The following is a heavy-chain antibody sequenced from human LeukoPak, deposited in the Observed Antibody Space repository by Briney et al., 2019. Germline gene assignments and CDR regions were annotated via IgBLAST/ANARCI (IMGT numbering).Heavy chain of an antibody. CDR3: ARHPNLIREFDY. V-gene: IGHV4-4*09. D-gene: IGHD3-16*01. CDR1: GGSISSYY. J-gene: IGHJ4*02. CDR2: IYTSGST. Sequence: SETLSLTCTVSGGSISSYYWSWIRQPPGKGLEWIGYIYTSGSTNYNPSLKSRVTISVDTSKNQFSLKLSSVTAADTAVYYCARHPNLIREFDYWSQGTLVTVSS.